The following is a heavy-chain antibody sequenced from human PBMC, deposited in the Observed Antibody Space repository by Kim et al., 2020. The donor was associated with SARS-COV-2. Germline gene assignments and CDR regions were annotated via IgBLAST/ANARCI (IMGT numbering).Heavy chain of an antibody. Sequence: SVKVSCKASGGTFSSYAISWVRQAPGQGLEWMGGIIPIFGTANYAQKFQGRVTITADESTSTAYMELSSLRSEDTAVYYCARDRVIAAAGTLKAAFDIWGQGTMVTVSS. V-gene: IGHV1-69*13. CDR2: IIPIFGTA. J-gene: IGHJ3*02. CDR3: ARDRVIAAAGTLKAAFDI. CDR1: GGTFSSYA. D-gene: IGHD6-13*01.